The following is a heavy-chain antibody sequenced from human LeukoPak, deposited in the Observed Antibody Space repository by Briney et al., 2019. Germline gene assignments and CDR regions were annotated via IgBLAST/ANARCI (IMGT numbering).Heavy chain of an antibody. CDR2: IIPILGIA. V-gene: IGHV1-69*02. D-gene: IGHD1-26*01. CDR3: AVYPTGLVGAAFDY. Sequence: SVKVSCKASRGTFSSYTISWVRQAPGQGLEWMGRIIPILGIANYSQKFQGRVTITADKSTSTAYMELSSVRSEDTAVYYCAVYPTGLVGAAFDYWGQGTLVTVSS. J-gene: IGHJ4*02. CDR1: RGTFSSYT.